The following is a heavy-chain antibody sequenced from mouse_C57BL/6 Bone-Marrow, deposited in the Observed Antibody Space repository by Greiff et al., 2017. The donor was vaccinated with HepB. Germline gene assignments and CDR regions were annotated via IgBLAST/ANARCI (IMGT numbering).Heavy chain of an antibody. Sequence: QVQLQQPGAELVQPGASVKMSCKASGYTFTSYWITWVKQRPGQGLEWIGDIYPGSGSTNYNEKFKNKATLTVDTSSSTAYMQLSSLTSEDSAVYYCAGGEYYGSSYLAWFAYWGQGTLVTVSA. J-gene: IGHJ3*01. CDR1: GYTFTSYW. CDR2: IYPGSGST. V-gene: IGHV1-55*01. CDR3: AGGEYYGSSYLAWFAY. D-gene: IGHD1-1*01.